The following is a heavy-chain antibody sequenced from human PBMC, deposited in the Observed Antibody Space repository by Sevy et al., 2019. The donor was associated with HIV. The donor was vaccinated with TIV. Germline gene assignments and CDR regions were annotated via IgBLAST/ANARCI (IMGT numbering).Heavy chain of an antibody. D-gene: IGHD6-13*01. CDR1: GASIRDSSYY. CDR3: ARSMEQQLDAFDI. CDR2: TYSYGET. J-gene: IGHJ3*02. Sequence: SKTLSLTCTVSGASIRDSSYYWAWIRQPPGKGLEWIGNTYSYGETYYNSSLKSRVTISVDTSKNQFSLSLTSVTAADTAIYFCARSMEQQLDAFDIWGQGTMVTVSS. V-gene: IGHV4-39*01.